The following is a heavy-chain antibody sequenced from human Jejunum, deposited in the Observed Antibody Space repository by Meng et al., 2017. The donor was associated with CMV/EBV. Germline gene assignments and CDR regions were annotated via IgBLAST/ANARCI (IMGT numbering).Heavy chain of an antibody. CDR3: AKDGEVSSYGPPDY. Sequence: SGFSLTYYGIPWVRQTPAKGLEWVASIWSDGNKKEYANSVKGRFTITRDKSKKTLDLQMNSLTAEDTGVYYCAKDGEVSSYGPPDYWGQGTLVTVSS. CDR2: IWSDGNKK. CDR1: GFSLTYYG. J-gene: IGHJ4*02. D-gene: IGHD3-3*01. V-gene: IGHV3-30*02.